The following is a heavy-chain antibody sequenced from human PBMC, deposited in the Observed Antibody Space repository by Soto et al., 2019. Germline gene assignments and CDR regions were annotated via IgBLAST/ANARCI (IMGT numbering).Heavy chain of an antibody. CDR1: GFTFSSYA. V-gene: IGHV3-30-3*01. CDR3: ARDQYYDFWSGYPDY. D-gene: IGHD3-3*01. J-gene: IGHJ4*02. CDR2: ISYDGSNK. Sequence: PGGSLRLSCAASGFTFSSYAMHWVRRAPGKGLEWVAVISYDGSNKYYADSVKGRFTISRDNSKNTLYLQMNSLRAEDTAVYYCARDQYYDFWSGYPDYWGQGTLVTVPQ.